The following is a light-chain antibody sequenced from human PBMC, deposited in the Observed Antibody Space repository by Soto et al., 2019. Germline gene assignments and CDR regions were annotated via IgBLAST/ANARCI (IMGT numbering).Light chain of an antibody. CDR3: QQYNNWPWT. J-gene: IGKJ1*01. V-gene: IGKV3-11*01. Sequence: EIVFTQSPATLSLSPGERATLSCRASQSVSSYLAWYQQKPGQAPRLLIYDASNRATGIPARFSGSGSGTEFTLTISSLQSEDFAVYYCQQYNNWPWTFGQGTKVDIK. CDR1: QSVSSY. CDR2: DAS.